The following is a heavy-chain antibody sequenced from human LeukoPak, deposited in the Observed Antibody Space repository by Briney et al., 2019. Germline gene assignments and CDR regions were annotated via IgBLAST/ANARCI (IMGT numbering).Heavy chain of an antibody. CDR3: ARVPSLTIRGLIFDY. D-gene: IGHD3-10*01. J-gene: IGHJ4*02. CDR2: IIPIFGTA. V-gene: IGHV1-69*13. CDR1: GGTFSSYA. Sequence: ASVKVSCKASGGTFSSYAISWVRQAPGQGLEWMGGIIPIFGTANYAQKFQGRVTITADESTSTAYMELSSLRSEDTAVYYCARVPSLTIRGLIFDYWGQGILVTVSS.